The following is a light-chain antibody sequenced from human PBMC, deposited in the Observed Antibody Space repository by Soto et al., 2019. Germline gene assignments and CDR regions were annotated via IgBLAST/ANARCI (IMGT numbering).Light chain of an antibody. CDR1: QSVTNK. J-gene: IGKJ4*02. CDR3: QEYHNWPFVT. Sequence: EIVLTQFPVALSVSPGERATLSCRARQSVTNKLNCYQQKPGQAPRLLIYGASTRGTGLPARFSGSGSETEFTLTISSLQSEDFAVYYCQEYHNWPFVTFGGGTKVETK. CDR2: GAS. V-gene: IGKV3-15*01.